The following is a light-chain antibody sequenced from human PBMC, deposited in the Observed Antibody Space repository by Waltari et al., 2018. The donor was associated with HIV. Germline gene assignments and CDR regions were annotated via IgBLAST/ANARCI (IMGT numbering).Light chain of an antibody. J-gene: IGLJ3*02. CDR3: VSYAGVRDRWV. Sequence: SALTQPPSASGSPGQSVTISCTGTSRDVGGYNHVSCYQQHPGKAPQRLVYGVTKRPPGVPNRFSGSKSGNTASLTVSGLQAEDEADYYCVSYAGVRDRWVFGGGTKLTVL. V-gene: IGLV2-8*01. CDR1: SRDVGGYNH. CDR2: GVT.